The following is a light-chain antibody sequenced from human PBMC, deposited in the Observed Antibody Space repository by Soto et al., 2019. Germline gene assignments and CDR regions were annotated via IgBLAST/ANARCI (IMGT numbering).Light chain of an antibody. V-gene: IGKV3-20*01. CDR1: QSVSSSY. CDR3: QQYGSSPQT. CDR2: GAS. Sequence: EIVLTQSPGTPSLSPGERATLSCRASQSVSSSYFAWYQQKPGQAPRLLMYGASSRATGIPDRFSGSGSGTDFTLTISRLEPEDFAVYYCQQYGSSPQTFGQGTKVEIK. J-gene: IGKJ1*01.